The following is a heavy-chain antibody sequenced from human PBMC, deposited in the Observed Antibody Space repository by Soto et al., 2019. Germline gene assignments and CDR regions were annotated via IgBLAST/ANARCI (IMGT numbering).Heavy chain of an antibody. Sequence: SQTLSLTCAISGDSVSSNTVAWNWIRQSPSRGLEWLGRTYYRSKWYDDYAESVKSRITVNPDTSKNQFSLHLNSVTLEDTAVYYCARHETLHGDYDYWGQGTLVTVSS. D-gene: IGHD4-17*01. J-gene: IGHJ4*02. V-gene: IGHV6-1*01. CDR3: ARHETLHGDYDY. CDR2: TYYRSKWYD. CDR1: GDSVSSNTVA.